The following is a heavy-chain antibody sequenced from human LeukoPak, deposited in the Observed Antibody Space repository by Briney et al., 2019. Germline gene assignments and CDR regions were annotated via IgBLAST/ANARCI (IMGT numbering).Heavy chain of an antibody. Sequence: PGGSLRLSCAASGFTFSSYAMSLVRQAPGKGLEWVSAISGSGGSTYYADSVKGRFTISRDNSKNTLYLQMNSLRAEDTAVYYCAKNYDYVWGSYRHNYFDYWGQGTLVTVSS. V-gene: IGHV3-23*01. CDR1: GFTFSSYA. J-gene: IGHJ4*02. D-gene: IGHD3-16*02. CDR3: AKNYDYVWGSYRHNYFDY. CDR2: ISGSGGST.